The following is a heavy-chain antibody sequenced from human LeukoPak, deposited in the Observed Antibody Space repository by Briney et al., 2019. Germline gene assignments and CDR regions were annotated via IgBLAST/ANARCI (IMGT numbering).Heavy chain of an antibody. Sequence: ETLSLTFTVSGGSISSYYWSWIRPPPGKGLEWIGYIYFSGDTNYNPSLKSRLTISVDTSRNQFSLSLDSVTAADTAVYYCARDRGQLGRPYYYGMDVWGQGTTVTVSS. V-gene: IGHV4-59*01. J-gene: IGHJ6*02. D-gene: IGHD3-10*01. CDR2: IYFSGDT. CDR3: ARDRGQLGRPYYYGMDV. CDR1: GGSISSYY.